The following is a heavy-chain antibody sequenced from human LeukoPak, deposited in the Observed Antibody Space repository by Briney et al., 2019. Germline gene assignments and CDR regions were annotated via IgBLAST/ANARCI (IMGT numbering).Heavy chain of an antibody. Sequence: PSETLSLTCTVSGGSISSSSYYYGWIRQPPGKGLEWIGYINYSGSTYYNPSLKRRVTISVDTSKDQFSLKLTSVTAADTAVFYCVRHIRDSSFFDPWGLGTLVTVSS. D-gene: IGHD6-13*01. V-gene: IGHV4-39*01. CDR1: GGSISSSSYY. CDR3: VRHIRDSSFFDP. J-gene: IGHJ5*02. CDR2: INYSGST.